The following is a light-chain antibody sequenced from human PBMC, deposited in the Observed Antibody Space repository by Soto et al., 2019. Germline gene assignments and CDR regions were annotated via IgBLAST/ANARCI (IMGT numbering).Light chain of an antibody. CDR1: QSVSSN. V-gene: IGKV3-15*01. J-gene: IGKJ4*01. Sequence: EIVMTQSPATLSVSPGERATLSCRASQSVSSNLAWYQQKPGQAPRLLIYGVSIRATGIPARFGGSGSGTEFILTISSLQSEDFAVYYCQQYHKWPLTFGGGTKVET. CDR3: QQYHKWPLT. CDR2: GVS.